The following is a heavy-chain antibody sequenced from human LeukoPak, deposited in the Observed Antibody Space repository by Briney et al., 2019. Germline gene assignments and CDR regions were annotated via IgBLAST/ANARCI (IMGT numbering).Heavy chain of an antibody. D-gene: IGHD6-19*01. V-gene: IGHV3-7*04. CDR1: GFTFSNYW. Sequence: GGSLRLSCAASGFTFSNYWMSWVRQAPGKGLEWVANIDQDGSVKYYVDSVKGRFTISRDNAKNSLYLQMNSLRAEDTAVYYCATDLSSLAPSFDNWGQGTLVTVSS. CDR2: IDQDGSVK. CDR3: ATDLSSLAPSFDN. J-gene: IGHJ4*02.